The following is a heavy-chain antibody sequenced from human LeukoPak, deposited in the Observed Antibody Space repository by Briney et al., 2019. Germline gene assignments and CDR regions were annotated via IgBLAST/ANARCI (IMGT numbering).Heavy chain of an antibody. CDR2: ISGRSFSI. CDR1: GFAFNKSY. V-gene: IGHV3-11*01. J-gene: IGHJ5*01. CDR3: ARGKRRFDS. Sequence: GGSLRLSCAASGFAFNKSYMTWIRQAPGKGLERVGYISGRSFSIYYADSVQGRFTISRDNPTNSLFLHMSSLRADDTAVYFCARGKRRFDSWGQGTLVTVSS.